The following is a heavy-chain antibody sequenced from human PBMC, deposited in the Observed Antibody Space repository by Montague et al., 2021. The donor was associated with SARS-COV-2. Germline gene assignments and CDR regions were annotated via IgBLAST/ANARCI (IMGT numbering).Heavy chain of an antibody. D-gene: IGHD3-10*01. CDR3: ARSPLLWFGTSFVNWFDP. CDR2: INDSSST. V-gene: IGHV4-39*01. CDR1: GGSISSSCYY. J-gene: IGHJ5*02. Sequence: SETLSLTCTVSGGSISSSCYYWVWIRQPPGKGLDGIGSINDSSSTYYNPSLKSPITISVDTSQNQFTLKLITVTAADTAVYYCARSPLLWFGTSFVNWFDPWGQGTMVTVSS.